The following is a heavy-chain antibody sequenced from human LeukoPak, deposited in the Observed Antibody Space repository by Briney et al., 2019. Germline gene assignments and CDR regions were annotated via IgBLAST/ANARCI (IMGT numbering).Heavy chain of an antibody. J-gene: IGHJ4*02. D-gene: IGHD1-26*01. CDR3: AKDLSGSLEALDY. CDR2: ISGSGATT. CDR1: GFTFNKYA. Sequence: GGSLRLSCAASGFTFNKYAMMWVRQAPGKGLEWVSGISGSGATTFDADSVKGRFTISRDNSKNTLYLQMNSLRAEDTAIYYCAKDLSGSLEALDYWGQGTLVTVSS. V-gene: IGHV3-23*01.